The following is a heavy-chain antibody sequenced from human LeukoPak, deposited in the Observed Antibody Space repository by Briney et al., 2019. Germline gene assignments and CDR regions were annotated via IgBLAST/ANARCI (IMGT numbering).Heavy chain of an antibody. D-gene: IGHD4-17*01. CDR3: ARPGLRGDYVY. J-gene: IGHJ4*02. CDR1: GYTFTSYY. V-gene: IGHV1-46*03. Sequence: ASVKVSCKASGYTFTSYYMHWERQAPGQGLEWMGIINPSGGSTSYAQKFQGRVTMTRDTSTSTVYMELSSLRSEDPAVYYCARPGLRGDYVYWGQGTLVTVSS. CDR2: INPSGGST.